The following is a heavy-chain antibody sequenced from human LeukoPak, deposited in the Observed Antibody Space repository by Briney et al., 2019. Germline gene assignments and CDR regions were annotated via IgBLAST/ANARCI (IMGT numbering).Heavy chain of an antibody. CDR1: GFTFSSYE. J-gene: IGHJ6*03. V-gene: IGHV3-48*03. CDR2: ISSSGAII. D-gene: IGHD3-16*01. Sequence: PGGSLKLSCAASGFTFSSYEMNWVRQGPGMGLEWVSHISSSGAIIYYADSVRGRFTSSRDNAKNSLYLQMNSLRAEDTAVYYCAVRRGHYYYYMDVWGKGTTVTVSS. CDR3: AVRRGHYYYYMDV.